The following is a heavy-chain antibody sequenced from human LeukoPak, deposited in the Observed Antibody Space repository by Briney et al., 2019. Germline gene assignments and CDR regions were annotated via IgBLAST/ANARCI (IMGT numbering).Heavy chain of an antibody. CDR3: ARAVAAIVNWFDP. J-gene: IGHJ5*02. CDR1: GYTFAGYY. D-gene: IGHD6-13*01. V-gene: IGHV1-2*02. CDR2: INPNSGDT. Sequence: ASVKVSCKASGYTFAGYYMHWVRQAPGPGLEWMGWINPNSGDTNNAQKFQGSVTMTSDTSISTAYMELSRLRSDDTAVYYCARAVAAIVNWFDPWGQGTLVTVSS.